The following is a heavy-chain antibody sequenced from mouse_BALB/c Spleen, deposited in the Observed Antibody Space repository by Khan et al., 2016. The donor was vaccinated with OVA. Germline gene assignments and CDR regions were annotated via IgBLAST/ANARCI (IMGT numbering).Heavy chain of an antibody. Sequence: EVQLLESGGDLVKPEGSLKLSCAASGFTFSTYGMSWVRQTPDKRLEWVATISSGGSYTYYPDSVQGRFTISRDNAKNTLYLQMSSLESEDTAMFYCARLAYYYDSEGFAYWGQGTLVTVSA. V-gene: IGHV5-6*01. CDR3: ARLAYYYDSEGFAY. CDR1: GFTFSTYG. D-gene: IGHD1-1*01. J-gene: IGHJ3*01. CDR2: ISSGGSYT.